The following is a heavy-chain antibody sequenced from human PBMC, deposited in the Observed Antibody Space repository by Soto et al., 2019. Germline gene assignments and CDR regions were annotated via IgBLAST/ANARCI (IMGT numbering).Heavy chain of an antibody. CDR2: ISYDGSNK. Sequence: QVQLVESGGGVVQPGRSLRLSCAASGLTFSSYGMHWVRQAPGKGLEWVAVISYDGSNKYYADSVKGRFTISRDNSKNTLYLQMNSLRAEDTAVYYCAKTVVIIEYYFDYWGQGTLVTVSS. D-gene: IGHD3-3*01. J-gene: IGHJ4*02. CDR3: AKTVVIIEYYFDY. CDR1: GLTFSSYG. V-gene: IGHV3-30*18.